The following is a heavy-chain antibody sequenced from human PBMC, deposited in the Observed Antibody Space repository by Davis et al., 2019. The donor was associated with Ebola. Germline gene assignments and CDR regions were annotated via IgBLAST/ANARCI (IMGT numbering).Heavy chain of an antibody. J-gene: IGHJ6*04. Sequence: GESLKISCAASGFTFSSYSMNWVRQAPGKGLEWVSTISKTSVYTYYAESVKGRFTISRDNAKNSLYLQMDGLRVEDTAVYYCAKDITEFDQLLFYYYYYGMDVWGKGTTVTVSS. D-gene: IGHD2-2*01. CDR3: AKDITEFDQLLFYYYYYGMDV. CDR1: GFTFSSYS. CDR2: ISKTSVYT. V-gene: IGHV3-21*01.